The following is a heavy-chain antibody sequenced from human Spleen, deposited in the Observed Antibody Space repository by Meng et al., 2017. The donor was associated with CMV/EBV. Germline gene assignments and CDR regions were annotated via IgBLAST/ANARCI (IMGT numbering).Heavy chain of an antibody. CDR1: GFTFSSYA. V-gene: IGHV3-23*01. J-gene: IGHJ6*02. Sequence: GESLKISCAASGFTFSSYAMSWVRQAPGKGLEWVSAISGSGGSTYYADSVKGRFTISRDNSKNTLYLQMNSLRAEDTAVYFCARDARLQVERPYYGVDVWGQGTTVTVSS. D-gene: IGHD1-1*01. CDR3: ARDARLQVERPYYGVDV. CDR2: ISGSGGST.